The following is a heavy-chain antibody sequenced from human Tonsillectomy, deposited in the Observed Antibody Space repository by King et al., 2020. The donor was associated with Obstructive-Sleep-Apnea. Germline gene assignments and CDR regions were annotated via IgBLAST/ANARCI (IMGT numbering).Heavy chain of an antibody. CDR2: ISWNSGSI. J-gene: IGHJ6*02. V-gene: IGHV3-9*01. CDR1: GFTFDDYA. Sequence: VQLVESGGGLVQPGRSLRLSCAASGFTFDDYAMHWVRLAPGKGLEWGSGISWNSGSIGYADSVKGRFTISRDNAKNSLYLQMNSLRAEDTALYYCAKDKRTSGGLYFYGVDVWGQGTTVTVSS. D-gene: IGHD3-10*01. CDR3: AKDKRTSGGLYFYGVDV.